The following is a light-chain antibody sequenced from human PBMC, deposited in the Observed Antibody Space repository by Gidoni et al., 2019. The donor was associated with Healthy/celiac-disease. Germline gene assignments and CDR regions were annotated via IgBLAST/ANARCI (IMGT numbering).Light chain of an antibody. V-gene: IGLV1-40*01. CDR2: GNS. CDR1: SSNIGAGYD. Sequence: SVLTQPPSVSGAPGQRVTSSCPGSSSNIGAGYDVHWYQQLPGTAPKLLIYGNSNRPSGVPDRFSGSKSGTSASLAITGLQAEDEADYYCQSYDSSLSGVFGGGTKLTVL. J-gene: IGLJ3*02. CDR3: QSYDSSLSGV.